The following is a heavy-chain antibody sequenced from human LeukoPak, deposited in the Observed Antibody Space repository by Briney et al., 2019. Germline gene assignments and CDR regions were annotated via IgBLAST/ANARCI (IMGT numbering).Heavy chain of an antibody. D-gene: IGHD3/OR15-3a*01. Sequence: PGGSLRLSCAASGFSFSSYNMHWVRQATGRGLEYVSAIGTAGDTYYPDSVKGRFTISRNNAKNSLYLQMDSLGAEDTAVYFCASAPRTGYYDYWGQGTLVTVSS. J-gene: IGHJ4*02. CDR2: IGTAGDT. V-gene: IGHV3-13*01. CDR1: GFSFSSYN. CDR3: ASAPRTGYYDY.